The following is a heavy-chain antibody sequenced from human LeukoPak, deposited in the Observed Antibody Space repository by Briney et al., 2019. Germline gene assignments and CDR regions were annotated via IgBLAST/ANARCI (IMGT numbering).Heavy chain of an antibody. CDR2: IYTSGST. V-gene: IGHV4-4*07. Sequence: SETLSLTCPVSGGSISSYYWSWIRPPAGKGLEWIGRIYTSGSTNYNPSLKSRVTMSVDTSKNQFSLKLSSVTAADTAVYYCARDRGSWYDPNWFDPWGQGTLVTVSS. D-gene: IGHD6-13*01. CDR3: ARDRGSWYDPNWFDP. J-gene: IGHJ5*02. CDR1: GGSISSYY.